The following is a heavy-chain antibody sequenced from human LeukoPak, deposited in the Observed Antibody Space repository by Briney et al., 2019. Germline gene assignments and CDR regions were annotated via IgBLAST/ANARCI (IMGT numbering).Heavy chain of an antibody. Sequence: GGSLRLSCAASGFTFSNYAMSWVRQAPGKGLEWVSIISGSGDNTHYADSVKGRFTISRDNSKNTLYLQIDSLRPEDTAVYYCAKKGGAAFYNWFDPWGQGTLVTVSS. CDR1: GFTFSNYA. CDR3: AKKGGAAFYNWFDP. J-gene: IGHJ5*02. V-gene: IGHV3-23*01. D-gene: IGHD1-26*01. CDR2: ISGSGDNT.